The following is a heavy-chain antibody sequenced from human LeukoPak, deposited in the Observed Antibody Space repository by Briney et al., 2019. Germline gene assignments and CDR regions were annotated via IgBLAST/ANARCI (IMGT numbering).Heavy chain of an antibody. CDR2: IYYSGST. Sequence: SETLSLTCTVSGGSISSSSYYWGWIRQPPGKGLEWIGSIYYSGSTYYNPSLKSRVTISVDTSKNQFSLKLSSVTAADTAVYYCARAAEGGYQLPTEHYYYYYYMDVWGKGTTVTVSS. D-gene: IGHD2-2*01. CDR3: ARAAEGGYQLPTEHYYYYYYMDV. V-gene: IGHV4-39*07. CDR1: GGSISSSSYY. J-gene: IGHJ6*03.